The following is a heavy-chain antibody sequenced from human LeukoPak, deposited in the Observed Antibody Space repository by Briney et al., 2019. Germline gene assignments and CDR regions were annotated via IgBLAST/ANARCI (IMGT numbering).Heavy chain of an antibody. CDR2: TYYRSKWYN. J-gene: IGHJ4*02. V-gene: IGHV6-1*01. Sequence: SQTLSLTCAISGAIVSSSSVAWNWGRQSPSRGLEWLGSTYYRSKWYNDYALFVQSRIVINLDTSKNQLSLQLNSVTPEDTAVYYCARGQHTAFDYWGQGNLVTVSS. D-gene: IGHD2-21*02. CDR3: ARGQHTAFDY. CDR1: GAIVSSSSVA.